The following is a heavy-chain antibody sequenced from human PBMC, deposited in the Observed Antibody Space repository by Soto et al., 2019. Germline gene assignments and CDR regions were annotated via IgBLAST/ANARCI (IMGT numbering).Heavy chain of an antibody. Sequence: PGGSLRLSCAASGFTFSSYAMSWVRQAPGKGLEWASAISGSGGSTYYADSVKGRFTISRDNSKNTLYLQMNSLRAEDTAVYYCAKGSRGIAAAATEPWGQGTLVTVSS. D-gene: IGHD6-13*01. J-gene: IGHJ1*01. CDR2: ISGSGGST. CDR3: AKGSRGIAAAATEP. V-gene: IGHV3-23*01. CDR1: GFTFSSYA.